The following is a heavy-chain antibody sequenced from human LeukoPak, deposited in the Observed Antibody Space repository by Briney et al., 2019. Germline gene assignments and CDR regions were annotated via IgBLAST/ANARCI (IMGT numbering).Heavy chain of an antibody. CDR3: EKEQDTAMVGYFDY. CDR1: GFTFSRYC. J-gene: IGHJ4*02. Sequence: GGSLRLSCAASGFTFSRYCMHWDRQAPGHGLESVAVISYDGSNKYYADSVKGRLNISRNNCKNSLYVQMNSLRAEDTAVYYCEKEQDTAMVGYFDYWGQGTLVTVSS. V-gene: IGHV3-30*18. D-gene: IGHD5-18*01. CDR2: ISYDGSNK.